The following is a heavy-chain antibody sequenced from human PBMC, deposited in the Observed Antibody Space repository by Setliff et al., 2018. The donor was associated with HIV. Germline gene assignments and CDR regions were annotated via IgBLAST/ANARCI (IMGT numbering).Heavy chain of an antibody. V-gene: IGHV4-39*01. CDR1: NDSISSSTAHY. J-gene: IGHJ4*02. CDR2: IFYTGST. Sequence: SETLSLTCTVSNDSISSSTAHYWGWIRQPPGKGLGWIGSIFYTGSTYYSTSLKSRVTISVDTSKNQFSLKLSSVTAADTAVYYCARHFGGDYQLPDLFDYWGQGTLVTVSS. D-gene: IGHD2-2*01. CDR3: ARHFGGDYQLPDLFDY.